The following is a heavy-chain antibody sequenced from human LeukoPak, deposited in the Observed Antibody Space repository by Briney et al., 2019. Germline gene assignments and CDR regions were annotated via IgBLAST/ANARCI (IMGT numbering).Heavy chain of an antibody. CDR2: ISYDGSNK. CDR1: GFTFSSYG. D-gene: IGHD1-1*01. Sequence: GGSLRLSCAASGFTFSSYGMHWVRQAPGKGLEWVAIISYDGSNKYHADSVKGRFTISRDNSKNTLYLQMNSLRAEDTAVYYCAKGGNQRLRYYYYGMDVWGQGTTVTVSS. V-gene: IGHV3-30*18. J-gene: IGHJ6*02. CDR3: AKGGNQRLRYYYYGMDV.